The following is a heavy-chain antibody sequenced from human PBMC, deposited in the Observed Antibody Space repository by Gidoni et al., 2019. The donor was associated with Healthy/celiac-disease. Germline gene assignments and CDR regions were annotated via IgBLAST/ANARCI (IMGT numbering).Heavy chain of an antibody. J-gene: IGHJ4*02. V-gene: IGHV3-23*01. CDR1: GSTLSRNA. CDR2: ISGIVGST. D-gene: IGHD4-4*01. Sequence: EVQLLESGGGLVQPGGSLRPSCAASGSTLSRNAMSWVRQAPGKGLEWVSAISGIVGSTNYANSGKGRFTISRYNSKNTLYLQMNSLRAEDTAVYYCAKDSDGGYSNYFDYWGQGTLVTVSS. CDR3: AKDSDGGYSNYFDY.